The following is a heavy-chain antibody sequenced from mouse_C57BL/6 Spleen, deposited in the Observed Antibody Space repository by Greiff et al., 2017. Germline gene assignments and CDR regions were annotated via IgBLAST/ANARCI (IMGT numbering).Heavy chain of an antibody. J-gene: IGHJ2*01. CDR1: GYAFTNYL. V-gene: IGHV1-54*01. D-gene: IGHD2-14*01. Sequence: VQLQQSGAELVRPGTSVKVSCKASGYAFTNYLIEWVKQRPGQGLEWIGVINPGSGGTNYNEKFRGKATLTSDKSSSTAYMQLSSLTSEDSAVYFCAREGYDAAFDYWGQGTTLTVSS. CDR2: INPGSGGT. CDR3: AREGYDAAFDY.